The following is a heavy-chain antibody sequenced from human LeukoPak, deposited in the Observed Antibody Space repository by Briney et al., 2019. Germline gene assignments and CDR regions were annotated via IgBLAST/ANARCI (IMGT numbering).Heavy chain of an antibody. CDR2: INHSGST. CDR3: ARTRLWFGPFDY. CDR1: GGSFSGYY. J-gene: IGHJ4*02. Sequence: SETLSLTCAVYGGSFSGYYWSWIRQPPGKGLEWIGEINHSGSTNYNPSLKSRVTISVDTSKNQFSLKLSSVTAADTAVYYCARTRLWFGPFDYWGQGTPVTVSS. V-gene: IGHV4-34*01. D-gene: IGHD3-10*01.